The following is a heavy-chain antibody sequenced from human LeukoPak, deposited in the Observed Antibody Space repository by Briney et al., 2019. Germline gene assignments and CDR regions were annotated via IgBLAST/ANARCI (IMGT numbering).Heavy chain of an antibody. D-gene: IGHD5-24*01. CDR2: IYPGDSDT. J-gene: IGHJ4*02. CDR3: ARPVEMATIYFDY. Sequence: GESLKISCKGSGYSFTSYWIGWVRQMPGKGLEWMGIIYPGDSDTRYSPSFQGQVTISADKSISTAYLPWSSLKASDTAMYYCARPVEMATIYFDYWGQGTLVTVSS. CDR1: GYSFTSYW. V-gene: IGHV5-51*01.